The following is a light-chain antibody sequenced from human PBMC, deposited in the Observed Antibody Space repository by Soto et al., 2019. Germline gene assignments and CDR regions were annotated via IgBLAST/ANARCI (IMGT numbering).Light chain of an antibody. V-gene: IGLV1-44*01. CDR3: ATWDDSLNGLVV. J-gene: IGLJ2*01. Sequence: QSVLTQPPSTSGTPGQRVTISCSGSGSNIGSNPVNWYQQLPGTAPKLLIYSNNQRPSGVPDRFPGSKSGTSASLAISGLQSEDEADYHCATWDDSLNGLVVFGGGTKLTVL. CDR1: GSNIGSNP. CDR2: SNN.